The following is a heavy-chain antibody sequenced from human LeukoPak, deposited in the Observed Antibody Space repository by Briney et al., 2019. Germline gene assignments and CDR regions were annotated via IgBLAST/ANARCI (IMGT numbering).Heavy chain of an antibody. CDR3: ARVALHYYGSGSYYKIYYYYGMDV. V-gene: IGHV3-48*03. CDR2: ISSGGSTI. J-gene: IGHJ6*04. D-gene: IGHD3-10*01. Sequence: PGGSLRLSCAASGFTFSSYEMNWVRQAPGKGLEWVSYISSGGSTIYYADSVKGRFTISRDNAKNSLYLQMNSLRAEDTAVYYCARVALHYYGSGSYYKIYYYYGMDVWGKGTTVTVSS. CDR1: GFTFSSYE.